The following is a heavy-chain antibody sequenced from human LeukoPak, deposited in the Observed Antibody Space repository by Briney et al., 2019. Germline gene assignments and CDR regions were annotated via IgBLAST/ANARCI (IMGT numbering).Heavy chain of an antibody. CDR1: GYTFTGYY. D-gene: IGHD2-21*01. Sequence: ASVKVSCKASGYTFTGYYMHWVRQAPGQGLEWMGWTNPNSGGTNYAQKFQGRVTMTRDTSISTAYMELSRLRSDDTAVYYCASRPLGGDLGDYWGQGTLVTVSS. CDR3: ASRPLGGDLGDY. V-gene: IGHV1-2*02. J-gene: IGHJ4*02. CDR2: TNPNSGGT.